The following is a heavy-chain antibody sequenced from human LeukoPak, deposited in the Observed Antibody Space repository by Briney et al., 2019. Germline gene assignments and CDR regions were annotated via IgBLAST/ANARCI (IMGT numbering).Heavy chain of an antibody. J-gene: IGHJ3*02. Sequence: GRSLRLSCAASGFTFDDYAMHWVRQAPGKGLEWVSGISWNSGSIGYADSVKGRFTISRDNAKNSLYLQMNSLRAEDTAVYYCARDDILTGYYRTGAFDIWGQGTMVTVSS. D-gene: IGHD3-9*01. V-gene: IGHV3-9*01. CDR1: GFTFDDYA. CDR2: ISWNSGSI. CDR3: ARDDILTGYYRTGAFDI.